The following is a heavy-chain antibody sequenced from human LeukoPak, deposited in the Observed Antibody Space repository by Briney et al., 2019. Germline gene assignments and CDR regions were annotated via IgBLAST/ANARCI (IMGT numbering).Heavy chain of an antibody. D-gene: IGHD3-3*01. CDR2: IYYSGST. CDR1: GGSVSSGDYY. J-gene: IGHJ4*02. Sequence: SQTLSLTCTVSGGSVSSGDYYWSWIRQPPGKGLEWIGYIYYSGSTYYNPSLKSRVTISVDTSKNQFSLKLSSVTAADTAVYYCASMYDFWSGYYYWGQGTLVTVSS. CDR3: ASMYDFWSGYYY. V-gene: IGHV4-30-4*08.